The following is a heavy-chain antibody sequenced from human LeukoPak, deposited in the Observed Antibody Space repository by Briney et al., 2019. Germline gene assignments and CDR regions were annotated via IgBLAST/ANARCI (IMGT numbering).Heavy chain of an antibody. D-gene: IGHD4-11*01. CDR1: GFIFSDYY. J-gene: IGHJ4*02. CDR2: IGNSATPI. CDR3: ARGRLTTLYYFDY. Sequence: PGGSLRLSCAASGFIFSDYYMSWIRQAPGKGPEWVSYIGNSATPIYYADSVKGRFTISRDNVKNSLYLQMNGLRAEDTAVYYCARGRLTTLYYFDYWGQGTLVTVS. V-gene: IGHV3-11*01.